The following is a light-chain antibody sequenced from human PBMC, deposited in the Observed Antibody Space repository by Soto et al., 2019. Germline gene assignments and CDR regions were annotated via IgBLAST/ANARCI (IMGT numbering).Light chain of an antibody. Sequence: DIQMTQSPSTLSASVGDRVIITCRASQTVERWMASYQQKPGKAPKLLISDVSTLERGVPSRFSGSGSATEFTLTISGLQPDDFATYYCQQYKDYVYTFGQGTKVESK. CDR2: DVS. J-gene: IGKJ2*01. CDR3: QQYKDYVYT. V-gene: IGKV1-5*01. CDR1: QTVERW.